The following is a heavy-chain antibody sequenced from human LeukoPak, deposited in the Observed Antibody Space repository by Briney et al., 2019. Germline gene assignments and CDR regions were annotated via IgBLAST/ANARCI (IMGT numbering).Heavy chain of an antibody. J-gene: IGHJ3*02. Sequence: PGGSLRLSCAASGFTVSRNYMSWVRQAPGRGLECVSVIYGGGPTYYADSVKGRFTISRDTAKNTLYLQVNSLRGEDTAVYFCARDLGIAGTTHAFDIWGHGTMVTVSS. V-gene: IGHV3-53*01. CDR1: GFTVSRNY. D-gene: IGHD1-14*01. CDR2: IYGGGPT. CDR3: ARDLGIAGTTHAFDI.